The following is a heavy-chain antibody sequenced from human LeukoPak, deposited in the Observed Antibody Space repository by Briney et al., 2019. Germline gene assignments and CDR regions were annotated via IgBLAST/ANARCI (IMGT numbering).Heavy chain of an antibody. J-gene: IGHJ4*02. D-gene: IGHD3-22*01. CDR1: GFTFSSYA. V-gene: IGHV3-23*01. Sequence: PGGSLRLSCAASGFTFSSYAMSWSCQAPGKGLEWVSSISGSGGSTYYADSVKGRFTVSRDNSKNTLYLQMNSLRAEDTAVYYCAKARGTVVPPFDYWGQGTLATVSS. CDR3: AKARGTVVPPFDY. CDR2: ISGSGGST.